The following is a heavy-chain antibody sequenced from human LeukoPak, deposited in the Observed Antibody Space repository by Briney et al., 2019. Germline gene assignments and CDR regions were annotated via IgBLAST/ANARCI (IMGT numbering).Heavy chain of an antibody. CDR2: ISSSSSYI. V-gene: IGHV3-21*01. D-gene: IGHD3-10*01. CDR3: ARTVRTKVRGVITMQIDY. CDR1: GFTFSSYS. J-gene: IGHJ4*02. Sequence: GGSLRLSCAASGFTFSSYSMNWVRQAPGKGLEWVSSISSSSSYIYYADSVKGRFTISRDNAKNSLYLQMNSLRAEDTAVYYCARTVRTKVRGVITMQIDYWGQGTLVTVSS.